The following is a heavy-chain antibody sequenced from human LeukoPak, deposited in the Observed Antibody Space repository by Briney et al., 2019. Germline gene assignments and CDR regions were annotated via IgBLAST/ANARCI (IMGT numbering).Heavy chain of an antibody. V-gene: IGHV3-33*06. D-gene: IGHD4-11*01. CDR1: GFTFSHFG. J-gene: IGHJ4*02. CDR3: AKDAQRGFDYSNSLEY. Sequence: GGSMRLSCAASGFTFSHFGFHWVRQPPGKGLEWVAVIWRDGTNKYYGDSVKGRFIIQRDDSQKTVYLQMNRLRAEDTAIYYCAKDAQRGFDYSNSLEYWGQGSLVTVSS. CDR2: IWRDGTNK.